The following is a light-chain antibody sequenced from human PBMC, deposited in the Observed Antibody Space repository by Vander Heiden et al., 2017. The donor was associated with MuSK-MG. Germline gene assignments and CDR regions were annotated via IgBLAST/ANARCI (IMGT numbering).Light chain of an antibody. CDR3: QQYYSPPHT. CDR2: WAS. CDR1: QSVLSSSITKTY. J-gene: IGKJ3*01. Sequence: DVVMPQSPASLAVSLCAPAPLHCKSSQSVLSSSITKTYLAWYQHKPGHPPHHLLNWASTRLDGVPDPFSGSRSGTEFTLTISSRQAEDVAVYYCQQYYSPPHTFGHGTKVAIK. V-gene: IGKV4-1*01.